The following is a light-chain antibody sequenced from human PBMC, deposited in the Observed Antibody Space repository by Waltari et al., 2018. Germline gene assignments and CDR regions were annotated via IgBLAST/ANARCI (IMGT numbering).Light chain of an antibody. CDR1: SSDVGGYNY. J-gene: IGLJ2*01. CDR2: DVT. CDR3: TSYTSSSNVV. Sequence: QSALTQPASVSGSPGQSITISCTGTSSDVGGYNYVSWYQQHPGKAPKLMISDVTNRPAGVSHRFSGSTSGNTASLTISGLHAEDAADYYCTSYTSSSNVVFGGGTKLTVL. V-gene: IGLV2-14*03.